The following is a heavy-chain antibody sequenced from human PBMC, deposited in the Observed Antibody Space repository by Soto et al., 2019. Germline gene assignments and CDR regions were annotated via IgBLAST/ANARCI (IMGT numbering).Heavy chain of an antibody. J-gene: IGHJ4*02. CDR2: IYYSGST. V-gene: IGHV4-31*03. CDR1: GGSISSGGYY. CDR3: ARVPDY. Sequence: QVQLQESGPGLVKPSQTLSLTCTVSGGSISSGGYYWSWIRQHPGKGLEWIGYIYYSGSTYYNPSRKSRGTIPVYTSKNLAPQTLSSVTAADPAVYYCARVPDYWGQGTLGTFSS.